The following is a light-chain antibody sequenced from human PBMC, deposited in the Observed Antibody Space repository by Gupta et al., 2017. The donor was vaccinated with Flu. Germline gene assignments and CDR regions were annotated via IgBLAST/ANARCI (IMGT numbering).Light chain of an antibody. Sequence: EIVXXXXPXTLSXXXGERATLSCRASQTVRSNYLAWYQQKPGQAPRLLISGASSRATGIPDRFSGSGSGTDFTLTVSRLEPEDFAVYYCQQYGSSPLTFGGGTKVEIK. J-gene: IGKJ4*01. CDR2: GAS. V-gene: IGKV3-20*01. CDR1: QTVRSNY. CDR3: QQYGSSPLT.